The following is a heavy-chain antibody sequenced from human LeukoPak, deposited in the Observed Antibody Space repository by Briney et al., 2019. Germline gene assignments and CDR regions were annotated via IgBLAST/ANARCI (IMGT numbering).Heavy chain of an antibody. CDR3: ARGPRIDP. V-gene: IGHV1-8*01. J-gene: IGHJ5*02. Sequence: GASVKVSCKTSGYPFTTWEINWVRQAAGQGLEWMGWVHPNSGNTAYAQKFQGRVTMTRDTSISTAYMELSGLRFDDTAVYFCARGPRIDPWGQGTLVTVSS. CDR2: VHPNSGNT. CDR1: GYPFTTWE.